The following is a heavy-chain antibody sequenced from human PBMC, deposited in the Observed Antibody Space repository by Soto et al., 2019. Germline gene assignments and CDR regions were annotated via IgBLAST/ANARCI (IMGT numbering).Heavy chain of an antibody. D-gene: IGHD2-2*01. J-gene: IGHJ4*02. V-gene: IGHV1-18*01. CDR2: ISTFNGET. CDR1: GYTFNTYG. CDR3: AIDVGYCSSSTCLVDH. Sequence: VQLVQYGAEVKKPGASVKVSCKASGYTFNTYGISWVRQAPGQGLEWMGWISTFNGETRYAQKFQARVTVTTDTSTTTGYMELRSLRSDDTAVHYCAIDVGYCSSSTCLVDHWGQGTLVTVSS.